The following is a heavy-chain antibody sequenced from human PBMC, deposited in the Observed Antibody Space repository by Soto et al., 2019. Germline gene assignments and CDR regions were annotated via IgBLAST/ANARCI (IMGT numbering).Heavy chain of an antibody. CDR3: ARGIPSAWEVLAY. D-gene: IGHD1-26*01. CDR1: GGSISSGGYF. Sequence: PSETLSLTCTVSGGSISSGGYFWSWVRQPPGKGLEWIGYIYYSGNIYYNPSLRSRVTISVDTSKNQFSLRVTSVTAADTAVYYCARGIPSAWEVLAYWGEGTMVTVYS. V-gene: IGHV4-31*03. CDR2: IYYSGNI. J-gene: IGHJ4*02.